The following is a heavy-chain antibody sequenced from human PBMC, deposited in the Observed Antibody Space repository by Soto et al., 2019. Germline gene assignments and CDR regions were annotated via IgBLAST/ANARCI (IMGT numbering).Heavy chain of an antibody. CDR2: IYYSGST. Sequence: QVQLQESGPGLVKPSETLSLTSTLSGGSISSYYWSWIRQPPGKGLEWIGYIYYSGSTNYNPSLKSRLTISVDTSKNQFSLKLSSVTAADTAVYYCARRYGSSFDYWGQGTLVTVSS. CDR3: ARRYGSSFDY. V-gene: IGHV4-59*08. CDR1: GGSISSYY. J-gene: IGHJ4*02. D-gene: IGHD5-12*01.